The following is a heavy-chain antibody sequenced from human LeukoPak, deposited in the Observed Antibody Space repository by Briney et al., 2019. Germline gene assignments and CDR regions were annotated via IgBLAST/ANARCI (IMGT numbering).Heavy chain of an antibody. Sequence: PGGSLRLSCAASGFTFSSYSMNWVRQAPGKGLEWVSSISSSSSYIYYADSVKGRFTISRDNAKNSLYLQMNSLRAEDTAVYYRARAAGAGVGATTGYFQHWGQGTLVTVSS. J-gene: IGHJ1*01. V-gene: IGHV3-21*01. CDR1: GFTFSSYS. CDR2: ISSSSSYI. D-gene: IGHD1-26*01. CDR3: ARAAGAGVGATTGYFQH.